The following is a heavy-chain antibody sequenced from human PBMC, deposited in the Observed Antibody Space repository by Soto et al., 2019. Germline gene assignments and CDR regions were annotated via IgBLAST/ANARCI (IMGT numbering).Heavy chain of an antibody. Sequence: VKVSCKASGGTFSSYAISWVRQAPGQGLEWMGGIIPIFGTANYAQKFQGRVTITADESTSTAYMELSSLRSEDTAVYYYARSRYYYDSSGYYPAGYYYYGMDVWGQGTTVTVSS. CDR2: IIPIFGTA. D-gene: IGHD3-22*01. CDR1: GGTFSSYA. CDR3: ARSRYYYDSSGYYPAGYYYYGMDV. J-gene: IGHJ6*02. V-gene: IGHV1-69*13.